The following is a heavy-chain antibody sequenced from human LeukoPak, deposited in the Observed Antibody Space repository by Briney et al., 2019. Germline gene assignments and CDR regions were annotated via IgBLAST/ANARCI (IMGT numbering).Heavy chain of an antibody. J-gene: IGHJ4*02. D-gene: IGHD6-19*01. Sequence: GGSLRLSCAASGFIFSNVWMSWVRQAPGKGLVWIGRIRSKTDGGTTDYAAPVKDRITISRDDSKNTLFLQINSLKSEDTAVYYCTTYVAVAGTRHFDSWGQGTLVTVS. V-gene: IGHV3-15*01. CDR2: IRSKTDGGTT. CDR1: GFIFSNVW. CDR3: TTYVAVAGTRHFDS.